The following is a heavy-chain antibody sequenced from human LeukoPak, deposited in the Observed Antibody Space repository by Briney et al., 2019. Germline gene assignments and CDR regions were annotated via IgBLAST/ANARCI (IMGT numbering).Heavy chain of an antibody. V-gene: IGHV1-24*01. Sequence: ASVKVSCKVSGYTLTELSMHWVRQAPGKGLEWMGGFDPEDGETIYAQKFQGRVTMTEDTSTDTAYMELSSLRSEDTAVYYCATLYYYDSSVEYYFDYWGQGTLVTVSS. CDR3: ATLYYYDSSVEYYFDY. J-gene: IGHJ4*02. CDR1: GYTLTELS. D-gene: IGHD3-22*01. CDR2: FDPEDGET.